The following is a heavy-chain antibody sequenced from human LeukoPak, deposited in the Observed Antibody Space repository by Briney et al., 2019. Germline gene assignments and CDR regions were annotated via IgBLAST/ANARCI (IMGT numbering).Heavy chain of an antibody. CDR1: GFTFSSYS. D-gene: IGHD2-15*01. V-gene: IGHV3-21*01. J-gene: IGHJ4*02. Sequence: GGSLRLSCAASGFTFSSYSMNWVRQAPGKGLEWVSSISSSSSYIYYADSVKGRFTISRDNAKNSLYLQMNSLRAEDTAVYYCAKDERVVGYCSGGSCHAGLYYWGQGTLVTVSS. CDR3: AKDERVVGYCSGGSCHAGLYY. CDR2: ISSSSSYI.